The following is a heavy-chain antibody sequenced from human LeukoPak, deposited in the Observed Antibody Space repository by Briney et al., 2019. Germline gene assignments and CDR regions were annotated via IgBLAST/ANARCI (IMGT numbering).Heavy chain of an antibody. Sequence: HPGGSLRLSCAASGFTFSSYGMHWVRQAPGKGLEWVSTINTGGSTFYADSVKGRFTISRDNSRNTLYLQMDSLRAEDTAVYYCAPDPNKWLRNYWGQGTLVTVSS. V-gene: IGHV3-23*01. J-gene: IGHJ4*02. D-gene: IGHD5-12*01. CDR2: INTGGST. CDR3: APDPNKWLRNY. CDR1: GFTFSSYG.